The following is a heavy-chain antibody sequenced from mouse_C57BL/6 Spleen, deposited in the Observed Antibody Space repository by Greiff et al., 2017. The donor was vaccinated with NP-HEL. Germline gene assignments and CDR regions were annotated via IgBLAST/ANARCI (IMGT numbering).Heavy chain of an antibody. CDR3: ARPQYYGSSEGYFDV. V-gene: IGHV1-61*01. CDR2: IYPSDSET. CDR1: GYTFTSYW. D-gene: IGHD1-1*01. J-gene: IGHJ1*03. Sequence: QVQLQQSGAELVRPGSSVKLSCKASGYTFTSYWMDWVKQRPGQGLEWIGNIYPSDSETHYNQKFKDKATLTVDKSSSTAYMQLSSLTSEDSAVYYCARPQYYGSSEGYFDVWGTGTTVTVSS.